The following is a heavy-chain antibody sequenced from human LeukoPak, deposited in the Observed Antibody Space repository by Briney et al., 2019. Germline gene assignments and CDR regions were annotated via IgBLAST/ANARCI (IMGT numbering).Heavy chain of an antibody. Sequence: SETLSLTRAVYGGSFIGYYWSWIRQPPGKGLEWIGEINHSGSTNYNPSPKSRVTISVDTSKNQFSLKLSSVTAADTAVYYCATLGYDSSGHYSDYWGQGTLVTVSS. CDR2: INHSGST. V-gene: IGHV4-34*01. D-gene: IGHD3-22*01. CDR1: GGSFIGYY. J-gene: IGHJ4*02. CDR3: ATLGYDSSGHYSDY.